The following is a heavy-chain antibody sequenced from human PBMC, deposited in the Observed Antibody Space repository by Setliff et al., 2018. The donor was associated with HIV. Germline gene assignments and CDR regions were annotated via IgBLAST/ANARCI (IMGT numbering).Heavy chain of an antibody. CDR2: IIPIFGTA. J-gene: IGHJ4*02. CDR1: GGTFSSYA. V-gene: IGHV1-69*13. D-gene: IGHD3-10*01. CDR3: ARTEAYNNYEDY. Sequence: SVKVSCKASGGTFSSYAISWVRQAPGQGLEWMGGIIPIFGTANYAQKFQGRVTITADESTSTAYMELRSLRSDDTAVYYCARTEAYNNYEDYWGQGTLVTVSS.